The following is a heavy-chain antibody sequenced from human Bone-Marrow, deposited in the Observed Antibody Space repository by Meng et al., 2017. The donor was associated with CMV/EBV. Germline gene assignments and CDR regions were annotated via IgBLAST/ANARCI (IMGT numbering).Heavy chain of an antibody. CDR1: GATLSSYT. CDR3: ARDAPLRSIDP. D-gene: IGHD5-12*01. CDR2: NIPILGIA. Sequence: KASGATLSSYTISWVRQAHGQGLEWMGRNIPILGIANYAQKSQGRVTITADKSTSTAYMELSSLRSEDTAVYYCARDAPLRSIDPWGQGTLVTVSS. J-gene: IGHJ5*02. V-gene: IGHV1-69*04.